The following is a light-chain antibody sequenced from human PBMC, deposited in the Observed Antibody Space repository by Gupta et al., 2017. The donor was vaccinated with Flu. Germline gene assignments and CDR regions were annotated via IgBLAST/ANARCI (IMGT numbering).Light chain of an antibody. CDR1: SSDVGNYDF. J-gene: IGLJ3*02. CDR2: EVT. Sequence: QSALTQPRSVAGSPGQSVTVSCTRTSSDVGNYDFVSWYQQHPGKAPKLLIYEVTKRPSGVPDRFSGSKSGNTASLSISGLQADDEAEYYCSSYAGNYKLVFGGGTKLTVL. CDR3: SSYAGNYKLV. V-gene: IGLV2-11*01.